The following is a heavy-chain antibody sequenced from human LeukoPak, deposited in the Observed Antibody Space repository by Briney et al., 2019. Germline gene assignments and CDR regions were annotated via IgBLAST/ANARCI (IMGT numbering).Heavy chain of an antibody. V-gene: IGHV6-1*01. Sequence: SQTLSLTCAISGDSVSSNSAALSWIRQSPSRGLEWLGRTYYRSKWYSDYAVSVKIRITINADTSKNQFYLQLNSVTPEDTAVYFCARDGRFVGATVVDMWGQGTMVTVSS. CDR1: GDSVSSNSAA. D-gene: IGHD1-26*01. CDR2: TYYRSKWYS. J-gene: IGHJ3*02. CDR3: ARDGRFVGATVVDM.